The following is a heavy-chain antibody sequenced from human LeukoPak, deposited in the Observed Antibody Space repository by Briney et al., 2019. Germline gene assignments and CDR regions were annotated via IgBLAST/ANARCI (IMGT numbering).Heavy chain of an antibody. CDR3: ARVHYYDSSGWYYYYYGMDV. V-gene: IGHV1-18*01. J-gene: IGHJ6*02. CDR1: GYTFTSYG. Sequence: ASVKVSCKASGYTFTSYGISWVRQAPGQGLEWMGWISAYNGNTNYAQKLQGRVTMTTDTSTSTAYMELRSLRSDDTAVYYCARVHYYDSSGWYYYYYGMDVWGQGTTVTVSS. CDR2: ISAYNGNT. D-gene: IGHD3-22*01.